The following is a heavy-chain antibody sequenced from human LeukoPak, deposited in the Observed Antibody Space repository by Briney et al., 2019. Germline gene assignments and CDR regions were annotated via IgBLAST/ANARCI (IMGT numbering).Heavy chain of an antibody. Sequence: PGGSLRLSCAASGFILSDYWMSWVRQAPGKGLEWVANMDQDGSDKNYVGSVTGRFTISRDDAKNSLYLQMNSLRAEDTAVYYCARVHVPYDFWSGSAFYWGQGTLVAVSS. CDR3: ARVHVPYDFWSGSAFY. J-gene: IGHJ4*02. V-gene: IGHV3-7*01. CDR1: GFILSDYW. D-gene: IGHD3-3*01. CDR2: MDQDGSDK.